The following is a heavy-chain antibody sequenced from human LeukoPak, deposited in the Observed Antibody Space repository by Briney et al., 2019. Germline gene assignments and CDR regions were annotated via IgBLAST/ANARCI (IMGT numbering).Heavy chain of an antibody. Sequence: GGSLRLSCAASGFTFSSYSMNWVRQAPGKGLEWVSSISSSSGYIYYADSVKGRFTISRDNAKNSLYLQMNSLRAEDTAVYYCARDQVGSSSTIAYWGQGTLVTVSS. CDR1: GFTFSSYS. D-gene: IGHD6-6*01. CDR3: ARDQVGSSSTIAY. J-gene: IGHJ4*02. CDR2: ISSSSGYI. V-gene: IGHV3-21*01.